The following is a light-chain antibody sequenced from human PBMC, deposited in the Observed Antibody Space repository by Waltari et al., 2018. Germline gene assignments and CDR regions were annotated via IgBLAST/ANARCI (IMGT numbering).Light chain of an antibody. CDR3: MQGTHWPYT. Sequence: DVVMTQSPLSLPVTLGQPASISCRTSQSLVHSDGNTYLYWFRQRQGQSPRRLIYKVSNRGGGVADRFSGSGSGTDFTLKISRVEAEDVGVYYCMQGTHWPYTFGQGTTLETK. J-gene: IGKJ2*01. CDR2: KVS. V-gene: IGKV2-30*02. CDR1: QSLVHSDGNTY.